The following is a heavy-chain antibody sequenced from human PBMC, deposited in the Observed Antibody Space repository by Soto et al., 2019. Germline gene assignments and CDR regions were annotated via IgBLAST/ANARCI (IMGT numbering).Heavy chain of an antibody. V-gene: IGHV1-69*13. J-gene: IGHJ6*02. CDR1: GGTFSSYA. Sequence: ASVKVSCKASGGTFSSYAISWVRQAPGQGLEWMGGIIPIFGTANYAQKFQGRVTITADESTSTAFMELSSLGSEDTAVYYCARGAVAAQHDYYYYYGMDVWGQGTTVTVSS. CDR2: IIPIFGTA. CDR3: ARGAVAAQHDYYYYYGMDV. D-gene: IGHD2-15*01.